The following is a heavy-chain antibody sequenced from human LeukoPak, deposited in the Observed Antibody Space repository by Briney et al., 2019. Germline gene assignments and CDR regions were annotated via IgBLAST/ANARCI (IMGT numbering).Heavy chain of an antibody. CDR2: IINSGGTV. Sequence: GGSLRLSCAASGFTFSSYGMNWVRQAPGKGLEWVSYIINSGGTVYYTDSVQGRFTISRDNARNSLFLQMNSLRDEDTAVYYCARVGRGVFGMDVWGQGTTVTVSS. D-gene: IGHD3-10*01. CDR1: GFTFSSYG. J-gene: IGHJ6*02. CDR3: ARVGRGVFGMDV. V-gene: IGHV3-48*02.